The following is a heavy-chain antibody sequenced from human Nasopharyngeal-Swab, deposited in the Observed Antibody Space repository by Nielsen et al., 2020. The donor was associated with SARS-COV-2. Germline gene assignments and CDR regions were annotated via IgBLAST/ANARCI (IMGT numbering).Heavy chain of an antibody. Sequence: GGSLRLSCVVSGFTFSSQAMSWVRQAPGKGLEWVSVIYSGGSSTYYADSVKGRFTISRDNSKNTLYLQMNSLRAEDTAVYYCAKNSYGFGYYFDYWGQGTLVTVSS. CDR3: AKNSYGFGYYFDY. V-gene: IGHV3-23*03. D-gene: IGHD5-18*01. CDR1: GFTFSSQA. CDR2: IYSGGSST. J-gene: IGHJ4*02.